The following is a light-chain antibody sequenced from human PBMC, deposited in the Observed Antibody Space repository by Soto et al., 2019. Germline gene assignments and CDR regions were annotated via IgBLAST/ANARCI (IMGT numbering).Light chain of an antibody. CDR2: EVS. V-gene: IGLV2-14*01. J-gene: IGLJ1*01. Sequence: ALTQPASVSGSPGQSITISCTGTSSDVGGYNFVSWYQQHPGRAPKLLIYEVSRRPSGVSNRFSGSKSGDTASLTISGLQAEDEADYYCYSYRGYYTRIFGTGTKVTVL. CDR1: SSDVGGYNF. CDR3: YSYRGYYTRI.